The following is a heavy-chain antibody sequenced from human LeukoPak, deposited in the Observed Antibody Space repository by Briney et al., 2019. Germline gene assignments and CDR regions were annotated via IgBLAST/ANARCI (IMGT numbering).Heavy chain of an antibody. CDR3: AKAFPDYGDYLAYFDY. CDR1: GFTFSSYA. J-gene: IGHJ4*02. V-gene: IGHV3-30*04. Sequence: GGSLRLSCAASGFTFSSYAMHWVRQAPGKGLEWVAVISYDGSNKYYADSVKGRFTISRDNSKNTLYLQMNSLRAEDTAVYYCAKAFPDYGDYLAYFDYWGQGTLVTVSS. D-gene: IGHD4-17*01. CDR2: ISYDGSNK.